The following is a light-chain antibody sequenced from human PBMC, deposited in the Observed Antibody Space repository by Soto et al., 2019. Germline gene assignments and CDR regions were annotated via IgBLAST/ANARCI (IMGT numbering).Light chain of an antibody. J-gene: IGLJ1*01. CDR2: DVS. V-gene: IGLV2-14*03. CDR3: SSYTSSSTYV. CDR1: SSDVGGYNY. Sequence: QSALTQPASVSGSPGQSIAISCTGTSSDVGGYNYVSWYQQHPGKTPKLMICDVSNRPSGVSNRFSGSKSGNTASLTISGLQAEDEAEYYCSSYTSSSTYVFGTGTRSPS.